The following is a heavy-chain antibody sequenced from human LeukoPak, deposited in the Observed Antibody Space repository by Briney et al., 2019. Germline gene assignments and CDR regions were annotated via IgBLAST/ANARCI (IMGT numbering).Heavy chain of an antibody. V-gene: IGHV3-30-3*01. CDR1: GFTFSSYP. Sequence: GGSLRLSCAASGFTFSSYPMHWVRQAPGKGLEWLAFISYDGSNKYYADSVKGRFTISRDNAKNSLYLQMNSLRAEDTAVYYCARGAEVDFDYWGQGTLVTVSS. CDR2: ISYDGSNK. J-gene: IGHJ4*02. CDR3: ARGAEVDFDY.